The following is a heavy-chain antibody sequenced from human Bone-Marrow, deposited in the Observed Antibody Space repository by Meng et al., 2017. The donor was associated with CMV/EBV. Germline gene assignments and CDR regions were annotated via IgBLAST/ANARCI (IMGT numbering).Heavy chain of an antibody. V-gene: IGHV4-34*01. CDR2: INHSGST. Sequence: LSLTCAVCGGSFSGYYWSWIRQPPGKGLEWIGEINHSGSTNYNPSLKSRVTISVDTSKNQFSLKLSSVTAADTAVYYCARLANWFDPWGQGALVTVSS. CDR3: ARLANWFDP. CDR1: GGSFSGYY. J-gene: IGHJ5*02.